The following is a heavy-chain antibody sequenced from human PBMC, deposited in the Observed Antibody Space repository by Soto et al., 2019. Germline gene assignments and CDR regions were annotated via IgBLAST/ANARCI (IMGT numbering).Heavy chain of an antibody. CDR2: ISHDGSNK. J-gene: IGHJ5*02. Sequence: GGSLRLSCAASGFTFSSYAMHWVRQAPGKGLEWVAVISHDGSNKYYADSVKGRFTISSDTSKNTLYLQMNSLRAEDTAVYYCASDGSAMVRGVTSEGWFDPWGRGTLVTVSS. CDR1: GFTFSSYA. V-gene: IGHV3-30-3*01. CDR3: ASDGSAMVRGVTSEGWFDP. D-gene: IGHD3-10*01.